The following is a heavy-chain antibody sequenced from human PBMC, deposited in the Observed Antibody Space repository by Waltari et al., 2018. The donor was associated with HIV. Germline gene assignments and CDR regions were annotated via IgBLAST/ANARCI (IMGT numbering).Heavy chain of an antibody. CDR1: GGSITSSSYY. V-gene: IGHV4-39*01. CDR3: ARHSLTYYYDSSGYSVAFDY. J-gene: IGHJ4*02. Sequence: QLQLQESGPGLVKPSETLSLTCTVSGGSITSSSYYWGWIRQPPGKGLEWIGSIYYSGSTYYNPSLKGRVTISVDTSKNQFSLKLSSLTAADTAVYYCARHSLTYYYDSSGYSVAFDYWGQGTLVTVSS. D-gene: IGHD3-22*01. CDR2: IYYSGST.